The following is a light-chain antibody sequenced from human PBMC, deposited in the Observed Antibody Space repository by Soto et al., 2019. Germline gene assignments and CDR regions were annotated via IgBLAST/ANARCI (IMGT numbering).Light chain of an antibody. V-gene: IGLV2-11*01. Sequence: QSVLTQPRSVSGSPGQSVTISCTGTSSNVGGYNYVSWYQHHPGKAPKLVIYDVYNRPSGVPARFSGSKSDNTASLTISGLQAEDEADYYCCSYAGCNTVDVFGSGTKVTVL. CDR2: DVY. CDR1: SSNVGGYNY. J-gene: IGLJ1*01. CDR3: CSYAGCNTVDV.